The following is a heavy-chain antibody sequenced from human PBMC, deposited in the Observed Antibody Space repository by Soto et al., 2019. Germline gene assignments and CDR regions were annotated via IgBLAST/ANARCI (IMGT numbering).Heavy chain of an antibody. V-gene: IGHV5-51*01. CDR1: GGRSVSHW. J-gene: IGHJ6*02. CDR3: ARGGAITYYYYGMDV. D-gene: IGHD3-16*02. CDR2: IYPGDSDT. Sequence: ELQRVWCKGAGGRSVSHWVVWMRKMHGKGLEWMGIIYPGDSDTRYSPSFQGQVTISADESISTAYLQWSSLKASDTGIYYCARGGAITYYYYGMDVWGQGTTVTVSS.